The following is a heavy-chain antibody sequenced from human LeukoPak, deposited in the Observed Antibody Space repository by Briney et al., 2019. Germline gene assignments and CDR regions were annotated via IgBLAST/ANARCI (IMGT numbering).Heavy chain of an antibody. Sequence: GGSLRLSCAASGFTFSSNGMSWVRQAPGKGLEWVSVIGGSGGNIHYADSVKGRFTISRDNSKNTLYLQMNSLRAEDTATYYCETDIRWTFDNWGKGTLVTVSS. V-gene: IGHV3-23*01. CDR3: ETDIRWTFDN. CDR1: GFTFSSNG. D-gene: IGHD4-23*01. CDR2: IGGSGGNI. J-gene: IGHJ4*02.